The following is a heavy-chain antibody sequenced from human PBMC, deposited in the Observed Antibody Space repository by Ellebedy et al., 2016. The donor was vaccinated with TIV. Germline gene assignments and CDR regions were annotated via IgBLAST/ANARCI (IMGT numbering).Heavy chain of an antibody. CDR2: IVVGSGNT. Sequence: ASVKVSCKASGFTFTSSAMQWVRQARGQRLEWIGWIVVGSGNTNYAQKFQERVTITRDMSTSTAYMELSSLRSEDTAVYYCAADRSLLWFGELLSSHYYGMDVWGQGTTVTVSS. V-gene: IGHV1-58*02. D-gene: IGHD3-10*01. J-gene: IGHJ6*02. CDR1: GFTFTSSA. CDR3: AADRSLLWFGELLSSHYYGMDV.